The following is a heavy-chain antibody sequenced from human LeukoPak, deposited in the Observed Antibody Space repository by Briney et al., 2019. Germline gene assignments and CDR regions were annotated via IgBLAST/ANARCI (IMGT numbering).Heavy chain of an antibody. V-gene: IGHV4-4*07. D-gene: IGHD2-15*01. Sequence: SETLSLTCTVSGGSISSYYWSWIRQPAGKGLEWIGRIYTSGSTNYNPSLKSRVTMSVDTSENQFSLKLSSVTAADTAVYYCARDSPYCSGGSCYNYYYGMDVWGQGTTVTVSS. CDR1: GGSISSYY. CDR3: ARDSPYCSGGSCYNYYYGMDV. J-gene: IGHJ6*02. CDR2: IYTSGST.